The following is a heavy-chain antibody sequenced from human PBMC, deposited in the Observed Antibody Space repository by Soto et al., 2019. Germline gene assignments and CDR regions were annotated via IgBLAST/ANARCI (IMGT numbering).Heavy chain of an antibody. V-gene: IGHV3-23*01. CDR1: GFTFSSYA. Sequence: ASLVLSCAASGFTFSSYAMSGVRQAPGKGLEWVSAISGSGGSTYYADSVKGRFTISRDNSKNTLYLQMNSLRAEDTAVYYCAKVYMVRGHIDYWGQGTLVTVSS. D-gene: IGHD3-10*01. CDR3: AKVYMVRGHIDY. J-gene: IGHJ4*02. CDR2: ISGSGGST.